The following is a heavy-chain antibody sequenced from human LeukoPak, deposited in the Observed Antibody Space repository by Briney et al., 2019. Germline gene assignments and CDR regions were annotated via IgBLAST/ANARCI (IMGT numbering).Heavy chain of an antibody. CDR2: IHPGDSDT. CDR3: GRHQHSGSYGAFDI. CDR1: GYTFTAYW. Sequence: GESLKISCQGSGYTFTAYWIGWVRQMPGKGLEWVGIIHPGDSDTRYSPSFQGQVTISADKSITTAYLQWSSLKASDTAMYYCGRHQHSGSYGAFDIWGQGTMVTVSS. V-gene: IGHV5-51*01. J-gene: IGHJ3*02. D-gene: IGHD1-26*01.